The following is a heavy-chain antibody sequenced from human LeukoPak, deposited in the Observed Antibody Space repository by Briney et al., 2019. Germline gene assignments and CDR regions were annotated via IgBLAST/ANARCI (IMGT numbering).Heavy chain of an antibody. D-gene: IGHD6-19*01. J-gene: IGHJ4*02. CDR1: GGSISSYY. Sequence: SETLSLTCTVYGGSISSYYWSWLRQPPGKGLEWIGYIYYSGSTNYNPSLKSRVTISVDTSKNQFSLKLSSVTAADTAVYYCARGQWLVAFDYWGQGTLVTVSS. CDR3: ARGQWLVAFDY. V-gene: IGHV4-59*01. CDR2: IYYSGST.